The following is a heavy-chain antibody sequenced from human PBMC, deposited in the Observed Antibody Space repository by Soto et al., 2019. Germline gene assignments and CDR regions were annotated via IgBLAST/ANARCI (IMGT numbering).Heavy chain of an antibody. CDR2: ISDTGTT. D-gene: IGHD3-16*02. Sequence: PSETLSLTCSVSGGSVSGGSHYWSWIRQPPGKGLEWIAYISDTGTTDYNPSLKSRVTISIDMSKNQFSLRLDSVTAADTAVYYWGCYLSVISHSSEALVVWGQGTLLTV. V-gene: IGHV4-61*01. CDR1: GGSVSGGSHY. CDR3: GCYLSVISHSSEALVV. J-gene: IGHJ3*01.